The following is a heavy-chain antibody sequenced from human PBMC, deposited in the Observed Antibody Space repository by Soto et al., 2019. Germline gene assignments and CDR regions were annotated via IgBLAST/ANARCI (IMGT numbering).Heavy chain of an antibody. CDR2: IDNAGTDS. CDR3: ARGWFGPDV. CDR1: GFTFSGRS. J-gene: IGHJ6*04. Sequence: GGSLILSCAASGFTFSGRSMHWVRQAPGKGLVWVSGIDNAGTDSTYADSVKGRFTSSRDNAKNTLYLQMNSLRVEDTAVYYCARGWFGPDVWGKGTTVTVPQ. V-gene: IGHV3-74*01. D-gene: IGHD3-10*01.